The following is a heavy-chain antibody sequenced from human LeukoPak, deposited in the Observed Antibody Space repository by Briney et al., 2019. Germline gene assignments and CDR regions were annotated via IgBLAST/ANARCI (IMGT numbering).Heavy chain of an antibody. Sequence: GGSLRLSCAVSGVIFNNYAMSWVRQAPGRGLEWVSVISARGGSTYYADSVKGRFTISRDNSNNRLYLEMNSLRAEDTAVYYCAKHAGTTRQTKDYWGQGTLVTVSS. D-gene: IGHD1-1*01. V-gene: IGHV3-23*01. CDR2: ISARGGST. CDR1: GVIFNNYA. J-gene: IGHJ4*02. CDR3: AKHAGTTRQTKDY.